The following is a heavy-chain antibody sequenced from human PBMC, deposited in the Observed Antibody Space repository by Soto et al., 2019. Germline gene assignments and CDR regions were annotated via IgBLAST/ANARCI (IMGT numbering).Heavy chain of an antibody. CDR1: GGSISSSSYY. D-gene: IGHD6-13*01. CDR2: IYYSGST. V-gene: IGHV4-39*01. CDR3: ASGGGSSSWLTYYFDY. J-gene: IGHJ4*02. Sequence: PSEPLSLTCTVSGGSISSSSYYWGWIRQPPGKGLEWIGSIYYSGSTYYNPSLKSRVTISVDTSKNQFSLKLSSVTAADTAVYYCASGGGSSSWLTYYFDYWGQGTLVTVSS.